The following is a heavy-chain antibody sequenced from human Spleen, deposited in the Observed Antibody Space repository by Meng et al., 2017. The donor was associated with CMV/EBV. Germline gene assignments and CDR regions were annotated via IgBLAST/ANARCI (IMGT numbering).Heavy chain of an antibody. J-gene: IGHJ4*02. Sequence: QVQRQESGPGLVKPSQTLSLTCTGSGGSISSGDYYWSWIRQPPGKGPEWIGYIYYSGSTYYNPSLKSRVTISVDTSKNQFSLKLSSVTAADTAVYYCAREFYGDYFIDYWGQGTLVTVSS. V-gene: IGHV4-30-4*08. CDR1: GGSISSGDYY. CDR2: IYYSGST. CDR3: AREFYGDYFIDY. D-gene: IGHD4-17*01.